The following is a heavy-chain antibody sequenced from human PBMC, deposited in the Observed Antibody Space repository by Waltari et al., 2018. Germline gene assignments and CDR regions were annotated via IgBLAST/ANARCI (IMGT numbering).Heavy chain of an antibody. Sequence: VQLVESGGGVVQPGRSLRLSCAASGFTFSSYGMHWVRQAPGKGLEWVSYIRSGSSTIYYADSVKGRFTISRDNAKNSLYLQMNSLRAEDTAVYYCARCYYDFWSGYYDTGYFDLWGRGTLVTVSS. CDR1: GFTFSSYG. D-gene: IGHD3-3*01. J-gene: IGHJ2*01. CDR2: IRSGSSTI. CDR3: ARCYYDFWSGYYDTGYFDL. V-gene: IGHV3-48*01.